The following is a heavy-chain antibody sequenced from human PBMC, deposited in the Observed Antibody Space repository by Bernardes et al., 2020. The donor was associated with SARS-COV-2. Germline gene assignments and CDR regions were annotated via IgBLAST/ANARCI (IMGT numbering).Heavy chain of an antibody. CDR2: ISADNGNT. J-gene: IGHJ4*02. V-gene: IGHV1-18*01. CDR1: GYTFTSYG. Sequence: ASVKVSCKASGYTFTSYGISWVRQAPGQGLEWMGGISADNGNTNYAQKLQGRVTMTTDTSTSPAYMELRSLRSDDTAVYYCAREGLSGSYYPFDYWGQGTLVTVSS. CDR3: AREGLSGSYYPFDY. D-gene: IGHD1-26*01.